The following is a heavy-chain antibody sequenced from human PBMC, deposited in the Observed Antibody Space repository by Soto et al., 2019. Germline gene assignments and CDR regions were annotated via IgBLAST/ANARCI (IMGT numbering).Heavy chain of an antibody. Sequence: GGSLRLSCAASGFTFSSYSMNWVRQAPGKGLEWVSYISSSSSTIYYADSVKGRFTISRDNAKNSLYLQMNSLRDEDTAVYYCARERDGYNYGDFDYWGQGTLVTVSP. CDR2: ISSSSSTI. CDR1: GFTFSSYS. CDR3: ARERDGYNYGDFDY. V-gene: IGHV3-48*02. J-gene: IGHJ4*02. D-gene: IGHD1-1*01.